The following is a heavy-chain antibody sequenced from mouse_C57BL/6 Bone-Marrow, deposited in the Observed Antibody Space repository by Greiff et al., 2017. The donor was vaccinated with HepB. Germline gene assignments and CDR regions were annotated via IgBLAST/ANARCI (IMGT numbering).Heavy chain of an antibody. V-gene: IGHV5-6*01. CDR1: GFTFSSYG. Sequence: EVQVVESGGDLVKPGGSLKLSCAASGFTFSSYGMSWVRQTPDKRLEWVATISSGGSYTYYPDSVKGRFTISRDNAKNTLYLQMSSLKSEDAAMYYCARRQVAHAMDYWGRGTSVTVSS. D-gene: IGHD6-1*01. CDR2: ISSGGSYT. CDR3: ARRQVAHAMDY. J-gene: IGHJ4*01.